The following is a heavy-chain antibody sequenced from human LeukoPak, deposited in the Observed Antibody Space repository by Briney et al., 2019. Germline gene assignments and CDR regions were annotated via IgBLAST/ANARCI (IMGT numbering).Heavy chain of an antibody. CDR1: GFAVDSNY. V-gene: IGHV3-53*01. Sequence: GGSLRLSCAASGFAVDSNYLSWVRQAPGKGLEWVSTIYTGGNTYYAASVKGRFTISRDFSKNTVILHMNSLRAEDTAMYYCARGDDSGYYDYFDYWGQGALVTVSS. D-gene: IGHD3-22*01. J-gene: IGHJ4*02. CDR2: IYTGGNT. CDR3: ARGDDSGYYDYFDY.